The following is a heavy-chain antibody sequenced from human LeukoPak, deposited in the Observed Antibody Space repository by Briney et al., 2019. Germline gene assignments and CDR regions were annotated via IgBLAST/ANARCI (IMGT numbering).Heavy chain of an antibody. D-gene: IGHD5-24*01. CDR2: FYWDDDV. CDR3: AHSNRDGYRGIVLYYFDY. Sequence: SGPTLVNPTQTLTLTFACSGFSLTTDGVAVGWVRQPPGTALEWLTLFYWDDDVRYSPSLRNRLRITRDTSKNQVILTMTDMDPADTGTYYCAHSNRDGYRGIVLYYFDYWGQGILVTVSS. CDR1: GFSLTTDGVA. J-gene: IGHJ4*02. V-gene: IGHV2-5*02.